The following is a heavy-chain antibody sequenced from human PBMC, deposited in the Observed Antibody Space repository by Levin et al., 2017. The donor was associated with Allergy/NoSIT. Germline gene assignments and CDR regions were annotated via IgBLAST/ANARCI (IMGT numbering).Heavy chain of an antibody. J-gene: IGHJ3*01. CDR1: GFTFNTHV. CDR3: AKRPRAAAV. V-gene: IGHV3-23*01. Sequence: PGESLKISCAASGFTFNTHVMSWVRQAPGKGLEWVSGISGRGVYTYYADSVQGRFTISRDNSRNTLYLQLNRLRAEDTAVYYCAKRPRAAAVWGQGTMVTVSS. CDR2: ISGRGVYT. D-gene: IGHD6-13*01.